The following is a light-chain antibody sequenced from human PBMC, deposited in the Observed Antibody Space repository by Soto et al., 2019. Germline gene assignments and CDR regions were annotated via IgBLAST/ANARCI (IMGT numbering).Light chain of an antibody. Sequence: QSVLTQFASVSGSPGQSITISCTGTSIDVGAYNYVSWYQQHPDKAPKLLIYEVGNRPSGVSFRFSGSKSGNTASLTISGLQAEDEADYYCQSYDSSLNHLGVFGGGTKLTVL. V-gene: IGLV2-14*01. CDR1: SIDVGAYNY. CDR3: QSYDSSLNHLGV. CDR2: EVG. J-gene: IGLJ2*01.